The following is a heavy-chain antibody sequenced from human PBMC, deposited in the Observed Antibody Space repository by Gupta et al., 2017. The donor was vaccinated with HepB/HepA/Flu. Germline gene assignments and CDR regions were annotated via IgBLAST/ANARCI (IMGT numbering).Heavy chain of an antibody. CDR1: GGTFSSYA. Sequence: QVQLVQSGAELKKPGSSVKVSCKASGGTFSSYAISWVRQAPGQGLGWMGGIIPIFGTATYAQKFQGRVTITADESTSTAYMELSSLRSEDTAVYYCAGGGSSGPGAFDIWGQGTMVTVSS. V-gene: IGHV1-69*01. CDR3: AGGGSSGPGAFDI. J-gene: IGHJ3*02. CDR2: IIPIFGTA. D-gene: IGHD6-6*01.